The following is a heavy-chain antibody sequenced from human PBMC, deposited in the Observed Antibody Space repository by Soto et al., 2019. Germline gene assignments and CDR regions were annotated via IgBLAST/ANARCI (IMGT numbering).Heavy chain of an antibody. V-gene: IGHV3-53*01. CDR2: IYSGGST. CDR3: AREYSSITGTFDY. Sequence: GGSLRLSCAASGFTVSSNYMSWVRQAPGKGLEWVSVIYSGGSTYYADSVKGRFTISRDNSKNTLYLQMNSLRAEDTAVYYCAREYSSITGTFDYWGQGTLVTVSS. D-gene: IGHD1-7*01. J-gene: IGHJ4*02. CDR1: GFTVSSNY.